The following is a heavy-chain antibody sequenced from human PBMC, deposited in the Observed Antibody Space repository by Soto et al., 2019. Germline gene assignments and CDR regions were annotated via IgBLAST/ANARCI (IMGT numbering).Heavy chain of an antibody. D-gene: IGHD3-3*01. V-gene: IGHV3-23*01. CDR1: EFTFSNNA. CDR3: AALWSGFYRYDY. CDR2: LSGRSNST. J-gene: IGHJ4*02. Sequence: PGGSLRLSCVGYEFTFSNNAMNWVRQAPGKGLEWVSGLSGRSNSTYYADSVKGRFTIPRDTSKNTVYLQMNSLTAEDTAVYYCAALWSGFYRYDYWGQGTQVTVSS.